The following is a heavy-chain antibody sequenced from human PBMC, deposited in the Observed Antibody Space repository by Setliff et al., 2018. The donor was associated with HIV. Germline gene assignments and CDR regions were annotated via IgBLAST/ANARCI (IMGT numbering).Heavy chain of an antibody. J-gene: IGHJ3*02. Sequence: PSETLSLTCTVSGGSISSGSYYWSWIRQPAGKGLEWIGRIYTSGSTNYNPSLKSRVTISVDTSKNQFSLKLSSVSAADTAVYYCARACYYSGWSGLDIWGPGTMVTVSS. CDR2: IYTSGST. CDR3: ARACYYSGWSGLDI. CDR1: GGSISSGSYY. V-gene: IGHV4-61*02. D-gene: IGHD6-19*01.